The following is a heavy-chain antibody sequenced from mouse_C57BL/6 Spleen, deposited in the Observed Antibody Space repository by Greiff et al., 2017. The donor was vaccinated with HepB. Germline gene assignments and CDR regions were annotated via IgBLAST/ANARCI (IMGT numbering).Heavy chain of an antibody. Sequence: EVNLVESGGGLVKPGGSLKLSCAASGFTFSDYGMHWVRQAPEKGLEWVAYISSGSSTIYYADTVKGRFTISRDNAKNTLFLQMTSLRSEDTAMYYCARGITTVVASMDYWGQGTSVTVSS. CDR3: ARGITTVVASMDY. D-gene: IGHD1-1*01. V-gene: IGHV5-17*01. J-gene: IGHJ4*01. CDR1: GFTFSDYG. CDR2: ISSGSSTI.